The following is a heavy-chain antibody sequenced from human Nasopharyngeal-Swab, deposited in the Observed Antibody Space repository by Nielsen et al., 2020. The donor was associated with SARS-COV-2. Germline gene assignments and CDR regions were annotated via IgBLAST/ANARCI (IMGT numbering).Heavy chain of an antibody. J-gene: IGHJ5*02. CDR3: ARERTDGYNVSFDPYNWFDP. Sequence: WIRQPPGKGLEWIGYIYYSGSTYYNPSLKSRVTISVDTSKNQFSLKLSSVTAADTAVYYCARERTDGYNVSFDPYNWFDPWGQGTLVTVSS. D-gene: IGHD5-24*01. V-gene: IGHV4-30-4*01. CDR2: IYYSGST.